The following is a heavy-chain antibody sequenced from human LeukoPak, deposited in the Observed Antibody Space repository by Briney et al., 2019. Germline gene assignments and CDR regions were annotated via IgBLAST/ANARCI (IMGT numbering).Heavy chain of an antibody. D-gene: IGHD4-23*01. Sequence: PGGSLRLSCAASGFTVSSNYMSWVRQAPGKGLEWVSVIYSGGSTYYADSVKGRFTISRDNSKNTLYLQMNSLRAEDTAVYYCARDFYGGNDYYYMDVWGKGTTVTVSS. CDR1: GFTVSSNY. CDR2: IYSGGST. CDR3: ARDFYGGNDYYYMDV. V-gene: IGHV3-53*01. J-gene: IGHJ6*03.